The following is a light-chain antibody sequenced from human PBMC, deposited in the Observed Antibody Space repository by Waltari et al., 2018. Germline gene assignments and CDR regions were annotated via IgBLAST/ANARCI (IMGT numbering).Light chain of an antibody. J-gene: IGKJ1*01. V-gene: IGKV1-5*03. CDR3: QQYCSTPPT. CDR2: KAS. CDR1: QSISSW. Sequence: DIQMSQSPSTLSASVGDRVTITCRASQSISSWLAWYQQKPGKAPKLLIYKASSLQSGVPSRFSGSGSGTEFTLTISSLQAEDVAVYYCQQYCSTPPTFGQGPRWKSN.